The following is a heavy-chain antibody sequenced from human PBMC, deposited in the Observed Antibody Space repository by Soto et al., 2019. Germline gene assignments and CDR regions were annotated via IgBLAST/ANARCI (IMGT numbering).Heavy chain of an antibody. V-gene: IGHV1-46*01. J-gene: IGHJ5*02. Sequence: QVQLVQSGAEVKKPGASVRVSCKASRYTFTSYYMHWVRQAPGQGLEWMGIIDPSGGGTSYAQKFQGRLTMTRDTSTSTVYMELSSLRSEDTAVYYCARDRVDCSGGNCWRSVEDTWGQGTLVTVSS. CDR1: RYTFTSYY. D-gene: IGHD2-15*01. CDR3: ARDRVDCSGGNCWRSVEDT. CDR2: IDPSGGGT.